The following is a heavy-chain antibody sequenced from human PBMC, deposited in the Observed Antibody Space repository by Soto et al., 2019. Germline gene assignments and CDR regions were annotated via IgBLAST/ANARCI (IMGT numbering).Heavy chain of an antibody. CDR1: GYSFTSYW. J-gene: IGHJ6*02. D-gene: IGHD5-12*01. V-gene: IGHV5-51*01. Sequence: PGESLKISCKGSGYSFTSYWIGWVRQMPGKGLEWMGIIYPGDSDTRYSPSFQGQVTISADKSISTAYLQWSSLKASDTAMYYCARHINGYGDYYYYGMDVWGQGTTVTAP. CDR3: ARHINGYGDYYYYGMDV. CDR2: IYPGDSDT.